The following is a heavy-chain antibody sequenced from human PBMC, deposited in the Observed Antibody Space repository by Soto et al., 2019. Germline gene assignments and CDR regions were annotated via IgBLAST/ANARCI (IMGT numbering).Heavy chain of an antibody. CDR2: INTYNGNT. J-gene: IGHJ6*02. D-gene: IGHD3-16*01. V-gene: IGHV1-18*01. CDR1: GYSFTRYG. CDR3: AMVDVYVTPSPQDV. Sequence: QVQLVQSRAEVKNPGASVKVSCKASGYSFTRYGIAWARQAPGQGLEWMGWINTYNGNTNDAQNLQGRVTLTTDTSTSTAYMELTSLRSNDTAIYYCAMVDVYVTPSPQDVWGQGTTVIVSS.